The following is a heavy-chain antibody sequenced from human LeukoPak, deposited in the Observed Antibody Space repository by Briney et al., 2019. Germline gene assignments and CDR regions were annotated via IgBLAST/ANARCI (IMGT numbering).Heavy chain of an antibody. D-gene: IGHD1-26*01. CDR1: SGSISSGSYH. CDR2: IDSSGST. CDR3: ARDSTTSWYGQDF. V-gene: IGHV4-61*02. J-gene: IGHJ4*02. Sequence: PSETLSLTCTVSSGSISSGSYHWTWIRQPAGKRLEWHGRIDSSGSTNYNPSLKSRITISIDTSKNQFSLKLTSVTAADTALYYCARDSTTSWYGQDFWGQGTLVTVSS.